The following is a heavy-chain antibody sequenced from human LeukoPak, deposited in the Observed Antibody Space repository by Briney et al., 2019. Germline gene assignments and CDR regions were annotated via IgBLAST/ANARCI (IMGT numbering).Heavy chain of an antibody. Sequence: GGSLRLSCAASGFTFSSYAMHWVRQAPGKGLEWEAVISYDGSNKYYADSVKGRFTISRDNSKNTLYLQMNSLRAEDTAVYYCRKVVAFDAFDIWGQGTMVTVSS. CDR2: ISYDGSNK. CDR1: GFTFSSYA. V-gene: IGHV3-30-3*01. CDR3: RKVVAFDAFDI. D-gene: IGHD3-22*01. J-gene: IGHJ3*02.